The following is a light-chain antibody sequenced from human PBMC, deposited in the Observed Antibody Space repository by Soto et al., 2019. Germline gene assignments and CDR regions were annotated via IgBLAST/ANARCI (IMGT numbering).Light chain of an antibody. V-gene: IGLV2-18*02. Sequence: QSALTQPPSVSGSLGQSVTISCTGTSSDFSTYSSVSWYQQPPGTLPKLIIYEVSNRHSGVPDRFSGSRSGNTASLTISGLQAEDEADYYCRSYGISNTYVFGTGTKLTVL. J-gene: IGLJ1*01. CDR3: RSYGISNTYV. CDR1: SSDFSTYSS. CDR2: EVS.